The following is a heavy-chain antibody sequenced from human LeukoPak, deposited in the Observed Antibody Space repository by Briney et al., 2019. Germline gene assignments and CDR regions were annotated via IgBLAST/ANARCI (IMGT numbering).Heavy chain of an antibody. CDR3: ARDRYYGSGSYYNVFDY. D-gene: IGHD3-10*01. J-gene: IGHJ4*02. V-gene: IGHV1-2*06. CDR2: IDPNSGGT. CDR1: GYTFTGYY. Sequence: ASVTVSCKASGYTFTGYYMHWVRQAPGQGPEWMGRIDPNSGGTNYAQKFQGRVTMTSDTSISTAYMELSRLRSDDTAVYYCARDRYYGSGSYYNVFDYWGQGTLVTVSS.